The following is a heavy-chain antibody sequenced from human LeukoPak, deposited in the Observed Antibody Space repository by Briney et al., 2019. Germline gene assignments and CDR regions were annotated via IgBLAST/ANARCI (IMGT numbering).Heavy chain of an antibody. D-gene: IGHD3-16*01. Sequence: TGGPLRLSCAASGFTFSNYVMNWVRQAPGKGLEWVSHIIGRGDRTYYADSVKGRFTISRDNSKNTLFLQMNSLGAEDTAVYYCAKGFSYAYDYWGQGTLVTVSS. CDR2: IIGRGDRT. CDR3: AKGFSYAYDY. V-gene: IGHV3-23*01. CDR1: GFTFSNYV. J-gene: IGHJ4*02.